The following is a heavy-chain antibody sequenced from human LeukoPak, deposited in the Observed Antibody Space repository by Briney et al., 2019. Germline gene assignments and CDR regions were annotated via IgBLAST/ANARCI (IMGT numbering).Heavy chain of an antibody. J-gene: IGHJ4*02. CDR2: IIPIFGTA. Sequence: SSVKVSCKASGCTFSSYAISWVRQAPAQGLEWMGGIIPIFGTANYPQKFQDRVTHTAHKHTSTPYMDLNSLRSEDTAVYYCASHSGSYYIGGYFDYWGQGTVVTVSS. D-gene: IGHD1-26*01. V-gene: IGHV1-69*06. CDR3: ASHSGSYYIGGYFDY. CDR1: GCTFSSYA.